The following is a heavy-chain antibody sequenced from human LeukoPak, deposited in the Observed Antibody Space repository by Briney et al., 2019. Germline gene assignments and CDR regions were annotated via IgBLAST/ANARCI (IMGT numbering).Heavy chain of an antibody. CDR2: IIPIFNTA. D-gene: IGHD5-18*01. CDR1: GYTFTSHF. V-gene: IGHV1-69*13. J-gene: IGHJ6*03. Sequence: SVKVSCKASGYTFTSHFMHWVRQAPGQGLEWMGGIIPIFNTADYAQKFQGRVTITADESTSTAYMELSSLRSEDTAVYYCARGGYSYGYYYYYYYMDVWGKGTTVTISS. CDR3: ARGGYSYGYYYYYYYMDV.